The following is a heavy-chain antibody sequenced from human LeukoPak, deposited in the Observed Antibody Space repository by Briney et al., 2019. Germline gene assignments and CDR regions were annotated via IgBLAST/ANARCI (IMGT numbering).Heavy chain of an antibody. J-gene: IGHJ4*02. CDR1: GGSISSYY. CDR2: ISYTGST. CDR3: ARDKSLRGNWYGNDY. D-gene: IGHD1-1*01. Sequence: RASETLSLTCTVSGGSISSYYWSWIRHSPGKGLEWIGYISYTGSTNYNPPRKSRITISVDTSKNQFSLKLTSVTAADTAVYYCARDKSLRGNWYGNDYWGQGALVTVSS. V-gene: IGHV4-59*01.